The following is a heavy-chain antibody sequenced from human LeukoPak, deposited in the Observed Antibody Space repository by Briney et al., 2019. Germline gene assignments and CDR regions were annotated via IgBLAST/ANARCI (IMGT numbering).Heavy chain of an antibody. CDR1: GFTFSDYG. CDR3: AKSNGYCSGGNCYSNY. Sequence: GGSLRLSCAASGFTFSDYGMHWIRQAPGKGLEWVSVISYDGRNQYYADSVKGRFTISRDNSKNTLYLQMNSLRAEDTAVYYCAKSNGYCSGGNCYSNYWGQGTLVTVSS. D-gene: IGHD2-15*01. CDR2: ISYDGRNQ. V-gene: IGHV3-30*18. J-gene: IGHJ4*02.